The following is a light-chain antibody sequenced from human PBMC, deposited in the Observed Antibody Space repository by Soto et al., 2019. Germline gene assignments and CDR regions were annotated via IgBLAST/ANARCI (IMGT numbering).Light chain of an antibody. V-gene: IGLV3-1*01. CDR3: QAWDNSTPVV. CDR1: KLGDKY. J-gene: IGLJ2*01. Sequence: SYELTQPPLVSVSPGQTASITCSGDKLGDKYACWYQQKPGQSPVLVIYEDRKRPSGIPERFSGSNSGNTATLTISGTQAMDEADYYCQAWDNSTPVVFGGGTKVTVL. CDR2: EDR.